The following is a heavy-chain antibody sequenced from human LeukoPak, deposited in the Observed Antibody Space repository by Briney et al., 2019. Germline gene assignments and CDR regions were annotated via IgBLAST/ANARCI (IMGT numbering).Heavy chain of an antibody. Sequence: PGGSLRLSCAASGFTFSNAWMSWVRQAPGKGLEWVGRIESKTDGGTTDYAAPVKGRFTISRDDSKNTLYLQMNSLKTEDTAVYYCTTEGLTSWFDPWGQGTLVTVSS. CDR1: GFTFSNAW. CDR3: TTEGLTSWFDP. J-gene: IGHJ5*02. CDR2: IESKTDGGTT. V-gene: IGHV3-15*04. D-gene: IGHD1-1*01.